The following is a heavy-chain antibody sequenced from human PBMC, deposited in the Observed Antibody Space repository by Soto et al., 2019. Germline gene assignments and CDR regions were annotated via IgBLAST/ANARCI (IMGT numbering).Heavy chain of an antibody. CDR3: ASVTMAATPLPGMDD. D-gene: IGHD1-26*01. CDR2: TSGSGVNT. CDR1: GFTFSSSA. J-gene: IGHJ6*02. V-gene: IGHV3-23*01. Sequence: PGGSLRLSCAASGFTFSSSAMSWVRQAPGKGLEWLSATSGSGVNTNYADSVKGRFTISRDNSKSTLYLQMNSLRADDSAVYYCASVTMAATPLPGMDDWGQGTTVTASS.